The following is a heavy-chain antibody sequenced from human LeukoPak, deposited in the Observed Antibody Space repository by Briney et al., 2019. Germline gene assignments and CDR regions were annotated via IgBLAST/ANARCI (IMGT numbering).Heavy chain of an antibody. V-gene: IGHV4-59*08. D-gene: IGHD6-19*01. Sequence: SETLSFTCTVSGGSISSYYWSWIRQPPGKGLEWIGYIYYSGSTNYNPSLKSRVTISVDTSKNQFSLKLSSVTAADTAVYYCARSLAGGDAFDIWGQGTMVTVSS. CDR3: ARSLAGGDAFDI. CDR2: IYYSGST. J-gene: IGHJ3*02. CDR1: GGSISSYY.